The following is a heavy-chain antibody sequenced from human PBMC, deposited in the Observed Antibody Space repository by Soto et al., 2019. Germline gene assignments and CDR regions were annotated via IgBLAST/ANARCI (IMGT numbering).Heavy chain of an antibody. V-gene: IGHV3-33*01. J-gene: IGHJ4*02. CDR1: GFTFCRHG. D-gene: IGHD4-17*01. Sequence: QVQLVESGGGVVQAGTSLRLSCAASGFTFCRHGMHWVRQTPGKGLEWLAVILNDASGHWYADSVKGRFTISRDNFENTLYLQMNGLRLEDTAMYYCARDDDYPDNGFDYWGQGTLVTVSS. CDR3: ARDDDYPDNGFDY. CDR2: ILNDASGH.